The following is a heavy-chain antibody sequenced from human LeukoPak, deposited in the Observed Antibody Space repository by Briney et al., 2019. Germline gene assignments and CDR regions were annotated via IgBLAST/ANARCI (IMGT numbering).Heavy chain of an antibody. CDR1: GGSISSGGYS. V-gene: IGHV4-30-2*01. J-gene: IGHJ5*02. CDR2: IYHSGST. D-gene: IGHD2/OR15-2a*01. Sequence: SENLSLTCAVSGGSISSGGYSWSWIRQPPGKGLEWIGYIYHSGSTYYNPSLKSRVTISVDRSKNQFSLKLSSVTAADTAVYYCARSVLLRFDPWGQGTLVTVSS. CDR3: ARSVLLRFDP.